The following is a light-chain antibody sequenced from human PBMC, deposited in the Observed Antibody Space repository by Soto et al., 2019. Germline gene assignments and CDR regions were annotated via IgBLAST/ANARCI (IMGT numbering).Light chain of an antibody. J-gene: IGKJ4*01. V-gene: IGKV4-1*01. CDR3: HQRSNWPPLT. CDR1: QSVLYGSDNENN. Sequence: DIVMTQSPDSLAVSLGERATIHCKSSQSVLYGSDNENNLAWYQQKPGQPPKLLIYWASTRESGVPARFSGSGSGTDFTLTISSLQAEDVAVYYCHQRSNWPPLTFGGGTKVE. CDR2: WAS.